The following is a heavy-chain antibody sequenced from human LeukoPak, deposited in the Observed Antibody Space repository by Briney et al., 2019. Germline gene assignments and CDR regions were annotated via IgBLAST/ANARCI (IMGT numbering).Heavy chain of an antibody. J-gene: IGHJ4*02. V-gene: IGHV1-2*02. CDR3: ARDSYGGNWSLGY. Sequence: ASVKVSCKASGFTFTGYYIHWVRQAPGQGLEWMGWVNPNSGGTKYAQMFQGRLTMTRDTSINTAYMEMSGLRSDDTAVYYCARDSYGGNWSLGYWGQGTLVTVSS. CDR1: GFTFTGYY. D-gene: IGHD4-23*01. CDR2: VNPNSGGT.